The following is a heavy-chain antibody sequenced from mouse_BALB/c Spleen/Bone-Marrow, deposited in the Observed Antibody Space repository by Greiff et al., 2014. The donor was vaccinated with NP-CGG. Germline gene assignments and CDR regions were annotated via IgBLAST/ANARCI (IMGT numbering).Heavy chain of an antibody. V-gene: IGHV1-7*01. CDR1: GYTFTSYW. J-gene: IGHJ1*01. Sequence: VQLQQSGAELAKPGASVKMSCKASGYTFTSYWMHWVKQRPGQGLEWIGYINPSTGYTEYNQKFKDKATLTADKFSSTAYMQLSSLTSEDSAVYYCARDWYFDVWGAGTTVTVSS. CDR3: ARDWYFDV. CDR2: INPSTGYT.